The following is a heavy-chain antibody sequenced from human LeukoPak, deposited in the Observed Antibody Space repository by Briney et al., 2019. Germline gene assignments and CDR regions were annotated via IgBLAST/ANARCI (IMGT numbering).Heavy chain of an antibody. CDR2: SGSGGST. CDR3: ARRHAEDIVVVLAVDY. D-gene: IGHD2-2*01. V-gene: IGHV3-23*01. Sequence: SGSGGSTYYADSVKGRFTISRDNSKNTLYLQMNSLRAEDTAVYYCARRHAEDIVVVLAVDYWGQGTLVTVSS. J-gene: IGHJ4*02.